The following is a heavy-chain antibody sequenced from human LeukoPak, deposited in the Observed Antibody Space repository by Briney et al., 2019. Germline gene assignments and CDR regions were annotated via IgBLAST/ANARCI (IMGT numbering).Heavy chain of an antibody. CDR1: GFTFSSYW. V-gene: IGHV3-74*01. Sequence: GGSLRLSCVGSGFTFSSYWMHWARQGPGKGLEWVSRISIDGSTTTYADSVKGRFTISRDNSKNTLYLQMNSLRAEDTAVYYCARDKGIAVAGNYYYYGMDVWGQGTTVTVSS. J-gene: IGHJ6*02. D-gene: IGHD6-19*01. CDR3: ARDKGIAVAGNYYYYGMDV. CDR2: ISIDGSTT.